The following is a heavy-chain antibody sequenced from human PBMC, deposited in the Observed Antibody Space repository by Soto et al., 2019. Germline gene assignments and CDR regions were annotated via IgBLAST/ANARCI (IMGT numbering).Heavy chain of an antibody. CDR2: VHTGST. Sequence: QVQLQESGPGLVKPSETLSLTCTVSGDSISTVYWSWIRQPPWQGLEWIAFVHTGSTDYNPSPKSRVTISMDTSRSQFSLKLSSVTAADTAVYYCASDRKPAEWLGIHFWSPGTLVNVSS. CDR3: ASDRKPAEWLGIHF. J-gene: IGHJ4*02. D-gene: IGHD6-19*01. CDR1: GDSISTVY. V-gene: IGHV4-59*01.